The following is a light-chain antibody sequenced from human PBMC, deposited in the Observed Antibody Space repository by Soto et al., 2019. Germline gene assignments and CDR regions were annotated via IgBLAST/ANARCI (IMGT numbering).Light chain of an antibody. CDR1: SSDVGSYDL. CDR3: CSYGGITTVV. J-gene: IGLJ2*01. V-gene: IGLV2-23*01. Sequence: QSALTQPASVSGSPGQSITISCTGTSSDVGSYDLVSWYQQHPGTAPKLMIYEGSKRPSGVSYRFSGSKSGNTASLTISGLRTEDEADYYCCSYGGITTVVFGGGTKLTVL. CDR2: EGS.